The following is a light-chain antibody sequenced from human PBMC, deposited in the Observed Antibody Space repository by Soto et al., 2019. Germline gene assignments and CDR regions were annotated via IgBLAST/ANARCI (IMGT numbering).Light chain of an antibody. CDR3: QKYDSAASLT. V-gene: IGKV1-27*01. Sequence: DIQMTQSPSSLSASVGDRVTVTCRASQGISSYLAWYQQKPGKVPKLLLYAASTLQPGVPSRFSGSGSGTDFTLTISSLQPEDVATYYCQKYDSAASLTFGGGTKVEIK. J-gene: IGKJ4*01. CDR1: QGISSY. CDR2: AAS.